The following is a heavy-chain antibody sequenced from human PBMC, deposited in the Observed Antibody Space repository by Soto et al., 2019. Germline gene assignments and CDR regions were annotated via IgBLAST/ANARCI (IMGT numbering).Heavy chain of an antibody. Sequence: QVQLQESGPGLVKPSETLSLTCTVSGGSISSYYWCWIRQPAGHGLEWFGRIYPSGSTNYNPSLKSRVTRSVDTSKNQFSLKLSSVTAADTAVYYCARGYYYDLGAFDIWGQGTMVTVSS. V-gene: IGHV4-4*07. CDR3: ARGYYYDLGAFDI. CDR1: GGSISSYY. J-gene: IGHJ3*02. CDR2: IYPSGST. D-gene: IGHD3-3*01.